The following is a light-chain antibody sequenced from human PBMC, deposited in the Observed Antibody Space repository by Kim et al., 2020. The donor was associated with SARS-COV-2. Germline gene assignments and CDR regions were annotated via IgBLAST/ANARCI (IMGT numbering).Light chain of an antibody. Sequence: DIQMTQSPSSLSESVGDRVTITCRASQSISSYLNWYQQKPGKAPKLLIYAASSLQSGVPSRFSGSGSGTDFTLTISSLQPEDFATYYCQQSYSTPFTFGGGTKVDI. CDR2: AAS. J-gene: IGKJ4*01. CDR3: QQSYSTPFT. V-gene: IGKV1-39*01. CDR1: QSISSY.